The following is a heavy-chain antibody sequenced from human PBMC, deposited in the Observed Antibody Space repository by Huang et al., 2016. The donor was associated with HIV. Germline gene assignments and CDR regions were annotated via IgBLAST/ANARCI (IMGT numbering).Heavy chain of an antibody. D-gene: IGHD3-16*01. J-gene: IGHJ3*01. CDR3: AKRGGAWGSPYAFDL. Sequence: QVQLVQSGAEVRKPGSSVKVSCRASGGSFNNFGINWVRQGPGQGLEWMGGISPRFGTRNDAQRFQGRVTITADETTGVVYMELSSLRSDDTAVYFCAKRGGAWGSPYAFDLWGPGTMVTVSS. CDR2: ISPRFGTR. V-gene: IGHV1-69*13. CDR1: GGSFNNFG.